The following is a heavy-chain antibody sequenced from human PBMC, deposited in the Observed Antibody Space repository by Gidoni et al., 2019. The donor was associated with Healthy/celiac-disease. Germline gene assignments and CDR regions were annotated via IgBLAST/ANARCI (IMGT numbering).Heavy chain of an antibody. CDR3: ARDRSSSLGGHYYYYYGMDV. CDR1: GFTFSSYE. V-gene: IGHV3-48*03. CDR2: ISSSGSTI. D-gene: IGHD6-6*01. J-gene: IGHJ6*02. Sequence: EVQLVESGGGLVQPGGSLRLSCAASGFTFSSYEMNWVRPAPGKGLEWVSYISSSGSTIYYADSVKGRFTISRDNAKNSLYLQMNSLRAEDTAVYYCARDRSSSLGGHYYYYYGMDVWGQGTTVTVSS.